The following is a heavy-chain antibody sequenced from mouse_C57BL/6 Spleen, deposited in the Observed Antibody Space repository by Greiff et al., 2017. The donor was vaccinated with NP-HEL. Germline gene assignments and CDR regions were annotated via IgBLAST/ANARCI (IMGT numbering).Heavy chain of an antibody. D-gene: IGHD2-1*01. CDR3: TRLYGNYEGYYFDY. CDR1: GFTFSDAW. V-gene: IGHV6-6*01. Sequence: EVKLVESGGGLVQPGGSMKLSCAASGFTFSDAWMDWVRQSPEKGLEWVAEIRNKANNHATYYAESVKGRFTISRDDSKSSVYLQMNSLRAEDTGIYYCTRLYGNYEGYYFDYWGQGTTLTVSS. CDR2: IRNKANNHAT. J-gene: IGHJ2*01.